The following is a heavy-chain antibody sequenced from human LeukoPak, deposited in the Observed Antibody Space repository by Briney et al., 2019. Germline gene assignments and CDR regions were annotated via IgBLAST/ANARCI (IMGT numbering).Heavy chain of an antibody. D-gene: IGHD2-2*01. CDR3: ARAWCSSTSCLDY. Sequence: SETLSLTCAVYGGSFSGYYRSWIRQPPGKGLEWIGEINHSGSTNYNPSLKSRVTISVDTSKNQFSLKLSSVTAADTAVYYCARAWCSSTSCLDYWGQGTLVTVSS. CDR2: INHSGST. V-gene: IGHV4-34*01. CDR1: GGSFSGYY. J-gene: IGHJ4*02.